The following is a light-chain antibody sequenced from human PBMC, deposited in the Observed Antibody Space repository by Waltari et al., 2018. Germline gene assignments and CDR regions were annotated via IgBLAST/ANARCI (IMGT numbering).Light chain of an antibody. CDR1: QNLTTW. J-gene: IGKJ1*01. Sequence: DIQMTQSPSTLSASVSDRVTITCRASQNLTTWLAWYQQKPGKAPNLLIYRASNLQSGVPSRFSGSGSGTEFTLTISSLQPDDFATYYCQQYNSYSGTFGQGTKVEIK. V-gene: IGKV1-5*03. CDR3: QQYNSYSGT. CDR2: RAS.